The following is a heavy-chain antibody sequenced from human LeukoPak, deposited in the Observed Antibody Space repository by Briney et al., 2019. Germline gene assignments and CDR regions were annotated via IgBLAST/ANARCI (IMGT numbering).Heavy chain of an antibody. CDR1: GYTFTSYY. Sequence: SVKVSCKASGYTFTSYYMHWVRQAPGQGLEWMGGIIPIFGTANYAQKFQGRVTITADESTSTAYMELSSLRSEDTAVYYCARAQTYYYGSGSTYNWFDPWGQGTLVTVSS. D-gene: IGHD3-10*01. V-gene: IGHV1-69*13. CDR3: ARAQTYYYGSGSTYNWFDP. J-gene: IGHJ5*02. CDR2: IIPIFGTA.